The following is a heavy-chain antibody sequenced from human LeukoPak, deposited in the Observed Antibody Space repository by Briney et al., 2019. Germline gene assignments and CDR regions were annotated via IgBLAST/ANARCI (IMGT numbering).Heavy chain of an antibody. CDR3: ARDGRGIAVAGTFDY. V-gene: IGHV3-21*01. D-gene: IGHD6-19*01. J-gene: IGHJ4*02. CDR2: ISGSSSYI. CDR1: GFTFSSYS. Sequence: GGSLRLSCAASGFTFSSYSMNWVRQAPGKGLEWVSSISGSSSYIYYADSVKGRFTISRDNAKNSLYLQMNSLRAEDTAVYYCARDGRGIAVAGTFDYWGQGTLVTVSS.